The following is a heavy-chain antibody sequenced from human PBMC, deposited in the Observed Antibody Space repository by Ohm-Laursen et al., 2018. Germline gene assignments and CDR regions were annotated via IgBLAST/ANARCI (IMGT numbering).Heavy chain of an antibody. D-gene: IGHD6-13*01. CDR1: GYTFTSYD. Sequence: GASVKVSCNASGYTFTSYDINWVRQASGQGLEWMGWMNPNSGNTGYAQKFQGRVTMTRNTSISTAYMELSSLRSEDTAVYYCTRGGYSSSWTPDCWGQGTLVTVSS. CDR2: MNPNSGNT. J-gene: IGHJ4*02. CDR3: TRGGYSSSWTPDC. V-gene: IGHV1-8*01.